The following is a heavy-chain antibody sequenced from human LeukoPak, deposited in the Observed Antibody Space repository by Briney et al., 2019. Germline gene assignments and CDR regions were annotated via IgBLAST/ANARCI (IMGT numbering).Heavy chain of an antibody. CDR3: AELGITMIGGV. D-gene: IGHD3-10*02. CDR1: GFTFSSYS. Sequence: PGGSLRLSCAASGFTFSSYSMNWVRQAPGKGLEWVSDISSSSSTIYYADSVKGRFTISRDNAKNSLYLQMNSLRAEDTAVYYCAELGITMIGGVWGKGTTATISS. CDR2: ISSSSSTI. V-gene: IGHV3-48*04. J-gene: IGHJ6*04.